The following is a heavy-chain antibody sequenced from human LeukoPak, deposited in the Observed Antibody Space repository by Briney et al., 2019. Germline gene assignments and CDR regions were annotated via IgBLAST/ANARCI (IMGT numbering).Heavy chain of an antibody. CDR1: GFTFSNAW. CDR3: TTYTMGAFDS. D-gene: IGHD3-10*01. Sequence: GGSLRLSCAASGFTFSNAWMTWVRQAPGKGLEWVGRIKSKSDGGTTDYDTPVKDRFTISRDDSKNTVYLQMNGLKTEDTAMFYCTTYTMGAFDSWGQGTLVTVSS. CDR2: IKSKSDGGTT. V-gene: IGHV3-15*01. J-gene: IGHJ4*02.